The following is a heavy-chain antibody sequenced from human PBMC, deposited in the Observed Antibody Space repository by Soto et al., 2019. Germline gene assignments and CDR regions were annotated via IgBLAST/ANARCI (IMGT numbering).Heavy chain of an antibody. J-gene: IGHJ6*02. D-gene: IGHD2-2*01. CDR2: IIPIPGTA. Sequence: QVQLVQSGAEVKKPGSSVKVSCKASGGTFSSYAISWVRQAPGQGLEWMGGIIPIPGTANYAQKFEGRVALTAYESTSTAYIERSSLRSEDTAVYYCARSHGSSTSLEIYYYYYYGMDVWGQGTTVTVSS. V-gene: IGHV1-69*01. CDR1: GGTFSSYA. CDR3: ARSHGSSTSLEIYYYYYYGMDV.